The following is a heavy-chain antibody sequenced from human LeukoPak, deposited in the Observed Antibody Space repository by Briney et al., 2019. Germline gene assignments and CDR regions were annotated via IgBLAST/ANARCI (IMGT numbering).Heavy chain of an antibody. V-gene: IGHV4-34*01. CDR2: INHSGST. Sequence: SETLSLTCAVYGGSFSGYYWSWIRQPPGKGLEWIGEINHSGSTNYNPSLKSRVTISVDTSKNQFSLKLSSVTAADTAVYYCARGQGTSWGQGTLVTVSS. J-gene: IGHJ5*02. CDR1: GGSFSGYY. CDR3: ARGQGTS.